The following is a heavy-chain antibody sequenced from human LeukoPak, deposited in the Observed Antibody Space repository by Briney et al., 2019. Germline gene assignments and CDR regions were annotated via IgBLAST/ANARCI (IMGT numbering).Heavy chain of an antibody. Sequence: PGGSLRLSCAASGFTFSSYSMNWVRQAPGKGLEWVSYISSSSSTIYYADSVKGRFTISRDNAKNSLYLQMNSLRAEDTAVYYCARDLIRSTGAFDIWGQGTMVTVSS. V-gene: IGHV3-48*04. CDR1: GFTFSSYS. J-gene: IGHJ3*02. CDR2: ISSSSSTI. CDR3: ARDLIRSTGAFDI. D-gene: IGHD1-26*01.